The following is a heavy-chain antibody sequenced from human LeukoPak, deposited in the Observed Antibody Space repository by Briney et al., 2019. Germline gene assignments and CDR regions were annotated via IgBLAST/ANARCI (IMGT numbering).Heavy chain of an antibody. CDR2: INHSGGT. V-gene: IGHV4-34*01. J-gene: IGHJ4*02. D-gene: IGHD6-19*01. CDR3: ARDLGSGWSYYFDY. Sequence: TSESLSLTCAVYGGSFSGYYWSWIRQPPGKGLEWIGEINHSGGTNYNPSLKSRVTISVDTSKNQFSLKLSSVTAADTAVYYCARDLGSGWSYYFDYWGQGTLVTVSS. CDR1: GGSFSGYY.